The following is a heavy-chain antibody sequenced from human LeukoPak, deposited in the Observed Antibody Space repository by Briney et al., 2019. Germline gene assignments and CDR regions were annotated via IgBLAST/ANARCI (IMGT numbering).Heavy chain of an antibody. CDR3: ARRTSSNYVDS. CDR2: IFYSGST. J-gene: IGHJ4*02. CDR1: GGSLSRYY. V-gene: IGHV4-59*01. Sequence: PSETLSLTCTVSGGSLSRYYWSWIRQPPEKRLEWIGYIFYSGSTNYNPSLKSRVTMSVDTSQNQFSLRLSSVTAADTAVYYCARRTSSNYVDSWGQGTPVTVSS. D-gene: IGHD4-11*01.